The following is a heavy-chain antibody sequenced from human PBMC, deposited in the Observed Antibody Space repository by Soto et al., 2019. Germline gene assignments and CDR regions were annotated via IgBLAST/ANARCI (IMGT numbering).Heavy chain of an antibody. V-gene: IGHV5-51*01. Sequence: GESLKISYKGSGYSFTSYWMGWVRQMPGKGLEWMGIIYPGDSDTRYSPSFQGQVTISADKSISTAYLQWSSLKASDTAMYYCARTPRLITIFGVVTHDYGMDVWGQGTTVTVSS. D-gene: IGHD3-3*01. CDR3: ARTPRLITIFGVVTHDYGMDV. J-gene: IGHJ6*02. CDR1: GYSFTSYW. CDR2: IYPGDSDT.